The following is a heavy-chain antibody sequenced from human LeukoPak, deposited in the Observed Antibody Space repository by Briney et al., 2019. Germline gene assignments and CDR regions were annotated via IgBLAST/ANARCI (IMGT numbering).Heavy chain of an antibody. D-gene: IGHD6-25*01. J-gene: IGHJ4*02. V-gene: IGHV3-21*01. CDR3: ARGGYSSGPDY. Sequence: GGSLRLSCAASGFTFSSYSMNWVRQAPGKGLDWVSSISSSSNYIYYADSVKGRFTISRDSAKNSLYLQMNSLRAEDTAVYYCARGGYSSGPDYWGQGTLVTVSS. CDR1: GFTFSSYS. CDR2: ISSSSNYI.